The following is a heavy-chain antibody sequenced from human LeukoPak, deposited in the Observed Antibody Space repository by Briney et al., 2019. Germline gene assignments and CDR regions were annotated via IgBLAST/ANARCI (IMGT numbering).Heavy chain of an antibody. CDR1: GGSISSGDYY. D-gene: IGHD3-9*01. Sequence: SQTLSLTCTVSGGSISSGDYYWSWIRQPPGKGLEWIGYIYYSGSTYYNPSLKSRVTISVDTSKNQFSLKLSSVTAADTAVYYCARVPLRYFDWFGSYYYYMDVWGKGTTVTVSS. V-gene: IGHV4-30-4*01. CDR2: IYYSGST. J-gene: IGHJ6*03. CDR3: ARVPLRYFDWFGSYYYYMDV.